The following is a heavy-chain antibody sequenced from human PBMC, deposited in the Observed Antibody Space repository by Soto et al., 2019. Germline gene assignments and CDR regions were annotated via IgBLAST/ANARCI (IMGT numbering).Heavy chain of an antibody. CDR1: GFSLSTTEEG. CDR2: IYWDDDK. J-gene: IGHJ4*02. D-gene: IGHD2-15*01. V-gene: IGHV2-5*02. Sequence: QITLKESGPTLVKPTQTLTLTCTFSGFSLSTTEEGVGWIRQPPGKALEWLALIYWDDDKRYRPSLKTRLTITKDTSKNQVVLTMTNVDPEDTATYYCAHGSCSGADGYPNPYLDYWGQGILVTVSS. CDR3: AHGSCSGADGYPNPYLDY.